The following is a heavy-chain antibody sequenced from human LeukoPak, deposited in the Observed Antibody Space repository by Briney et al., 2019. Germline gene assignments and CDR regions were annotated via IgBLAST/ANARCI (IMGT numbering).Heavy chain of an antibody. D-gene: IGHD1-1*01. CDR2: IYSSGTT. CDR3: ARGTRWSDY. V-gene: IGHV4-59*01. J-gene: IGHJ4*02. Sequence: SETLSLTCTVSGGSINSCYWNWIRQPPGKALEWIGYIYSSGTTNYNPSLKSRVTISVDTSKNQFSLRLTSLTAADTAVYYCARGTRWSDYWGQGTLVTVSS. CDR1: GGSINSCY.